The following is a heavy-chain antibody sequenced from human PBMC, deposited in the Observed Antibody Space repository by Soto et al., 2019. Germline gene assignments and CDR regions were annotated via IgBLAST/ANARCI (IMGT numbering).Heavy chain of an antibody. J-gene: IGHJ6*04. CDR1: GFTVSSKY. CDR2: IQSGGPT. Sequence: EVQLVESGGGLVQPGGSLRLSCAATGFTVSSKYMSWVRQAPGKGLEWVSLIQSGGPTYYADSVKDRFTISRDTSENTVHLQMDSLRAEDTAVYYXARDDVLCDGGRCYGVPLDVWDKGTTVTVSS. V-gene: IGHV3-66*01. D-gene: IGHD2-15*01. CDR3: ARDDVLCDGGRCYGVPLDV.